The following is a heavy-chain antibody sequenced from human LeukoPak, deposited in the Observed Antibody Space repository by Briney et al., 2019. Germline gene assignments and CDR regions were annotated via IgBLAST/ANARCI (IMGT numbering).Heavy chain of an antibody. D-gene: IGHD1-26*01. J-gene: IGHJ4*02. CDR1: GGSISSFY. Sequence: PSETLSLTCTVSGGSISSFYWSWIRQPPGKGLEWIGYIYYTGSTNYNPSLKSRVTISVDTSKNQFSLKLSSVTAADTAVYYCARDRVGSYPDYWGQGTLVTVSS. CDR2: IYYTGST. CDR3: ARDRVGSYPDY. V-gene: IGHV4-59*01.